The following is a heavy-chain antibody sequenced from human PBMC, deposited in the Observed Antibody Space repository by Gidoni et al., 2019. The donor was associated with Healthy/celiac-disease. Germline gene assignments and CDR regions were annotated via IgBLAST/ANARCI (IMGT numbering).Heavy chain of an antibody. Sequence: EVQLLASGGGLVQPGGSLRLSGAASGFTFSSYAMGWGRQAPGKGLGWVSAISGSGGSTYYADSVKGRFTISRDNSKNTLYLQMNSLRAEDTAVYYCAKEPVPIGGVDYWGQGTLVTVSS. V-gene: IGHV3-23*01. CDR2: ISGSGGST. J-gene: IGHJ4*02. D-gene: IGHD3-16*01. CDR1: GFTFSSYA. CDR3: AKEPVPIGGVDY.